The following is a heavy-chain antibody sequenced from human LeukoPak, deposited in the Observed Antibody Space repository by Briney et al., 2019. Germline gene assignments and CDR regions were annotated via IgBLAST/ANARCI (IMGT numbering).Heavy chain of an antibody. V-gene: IGHV4-4*07. CDR1: GGSISSYY. D-gene: IGHD2-15*01. CDR3: ARDGLGSRPLDY. J-gene: IGHJ4*02. Sequence: SETLSLTCTVSGGSISSYYWSWIRHPAGKGLEWIGRIYSSGSTNYNPSLKSRVTMSVDTSKNQFSLKLSSVTAADTAVYYCARDGLGSRPLDYWGQGTLVTVSS. CDR2: IYSSGST.